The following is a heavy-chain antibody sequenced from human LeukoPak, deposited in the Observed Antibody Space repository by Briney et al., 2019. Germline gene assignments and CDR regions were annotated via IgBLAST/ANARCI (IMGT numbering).Heavy chain of an antibody. Sequence: GASVKVSCKASGYTFTDYYIHWVRQAPGHGLEWMGWINPNSGGTNYAQKFQGRVTMTRDTSISTVYMDLTSLRSDDTAVFYCVRSPYGSGPNWFDPWGQGTLVTVSS. CDR2: INPNSGGT. CDR1: GYTFTDYY. D-gene: IGHD3-10*01. J-gene: IGHJ5*02. V-gene: IGHV1-2*02. CDR3: VRSPYGSGPNWFDP.